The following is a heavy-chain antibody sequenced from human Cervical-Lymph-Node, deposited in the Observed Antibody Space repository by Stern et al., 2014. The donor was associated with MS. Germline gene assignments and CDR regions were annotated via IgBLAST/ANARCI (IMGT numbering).Heavy chain of an antibody. CDR3: ARRDIMDV. J-gene: IGHJ6*02. CDR1: GYTFTTHG. Sequence: VQLEESGAEVKKPGASVQVSCKASGYTFTTHGIHWVRQAHGQRLERMAWINAGNGNTNYSQPFKGRIPLTRDPSTSNAYMEMSSLSSEDTAVYFCARRDIMDVWGQGTTVTVSS. V-gene: IGHV1-3*01. CDR2: INAGNGNT.